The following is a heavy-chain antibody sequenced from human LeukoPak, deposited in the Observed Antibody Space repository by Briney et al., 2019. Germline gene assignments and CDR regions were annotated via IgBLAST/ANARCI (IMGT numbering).Heavy chain of an antibody. J-gene: IGHJ2*01. CDR3: ASLPTAWYFDL. CDR1: GFTFSDYY. D-gene: IGHD4-17*01. Sequence: GGSLRLSCAASGFTFSDYYMSWIRQAPGKGLEWVSYISSSGSTIYYADSVKGRFTISRDNAKNSLYLQMNSLRAEDTAVYYCASLPTAWYFDLWGRGTLVTVSS. V-gene: IGHV3-11*04. CDR2: ISSSGSTI.